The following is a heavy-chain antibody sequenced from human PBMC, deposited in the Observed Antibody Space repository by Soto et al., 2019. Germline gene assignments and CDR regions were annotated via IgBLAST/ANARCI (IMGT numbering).Heavy chain of an antibody. CDR3: ARGTVGGYYSPRWPNYFDY. CDR2: IYSGGST. Sequence: GGSLRLSCAASGFTVSSNYMSWVRQAPGKGLEWVSVIYSGGSTYYADSVKGRFTIPRDNSKNTLYLQINSLRAEDTAVYYCARGTVGGYYSPRWPNYFDYWGQGTLVTVSS. CDR1: GFTVSSNY. D-gene: IGHD3-3*01. J-gene: IGHJ4*02. V-gene: IGHV3-53*01.